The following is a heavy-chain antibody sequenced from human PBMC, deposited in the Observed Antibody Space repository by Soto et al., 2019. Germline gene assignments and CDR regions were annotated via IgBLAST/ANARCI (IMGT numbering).Heavy chain of an antibody. D-gene: IGHD2-21*02. V-gene: IGHV1-58*01. CDR2: IVVGSGNT. J-gene: IGHJ6*02. CDR1: GCTFTSSA. CDR3: AADPYGGVTDPYYYYGMEV. Sequence: VSCKAAGCTFTSSAVQWVRQARGQHHEWIGWIVVGSGNTNYAQKFQERVTITRDMSTSTAYMELSSLRSEDTAVYYCAADPYGGVTDPYYYYGMEVWGQGTTVTVSS.